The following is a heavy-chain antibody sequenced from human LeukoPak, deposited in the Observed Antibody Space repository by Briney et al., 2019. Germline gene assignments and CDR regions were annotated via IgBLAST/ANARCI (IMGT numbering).Heavy chain of an antibody. V-gene: IGHV3-21*01. CDR1: GFTFSSYS. CDR3: ARITLTGPYGMDV. D-gene: IGHD3-9*01. J-gene: IGHJ6*02. CDR2: ISSSSDYI. Sequence: GGSLRLSCAASGFTFSSYSMNWVREAPGKGLVWLSAISSSSDYIYYAASLKGRFTISRDNSKNSLYLQMTSLRAEDTAVYYCARITLTGPYGMDVWGQGTTVTVSS.